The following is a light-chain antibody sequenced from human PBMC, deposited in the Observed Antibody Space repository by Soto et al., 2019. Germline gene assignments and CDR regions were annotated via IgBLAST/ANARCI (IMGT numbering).Light chain of an antibody. Sequence: DIVMTQSPDSLAVSLGERATINCKSSQSLLYSSNNKNYLAWFQQKPGQPPNLLIYWASTRESGVPDRFSGSGSGTDFTLTISSLQAEDVAVYYCQQYYSIPWTFGQGTKVDIK. CDR3: QQYYSIPWT. V-gene: IGKV4-1*01. J-gene: IGKJ1*01. CDR2: WAS. CDR1: QSLLYSSNNKNY.